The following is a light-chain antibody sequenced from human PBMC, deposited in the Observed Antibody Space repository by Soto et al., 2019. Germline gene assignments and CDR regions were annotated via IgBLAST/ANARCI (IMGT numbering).Light chain of an antibody. CDR1: SSDVGNYNL. Sequence: QSALTQPASVSGSPGQSITISCTGTSSDVGNYNLVSWYQHHPGTAPKLMIYEVSKRPSGVSNRFSGSKSGNTASLTISGLLAEDEADYYCCSVATSPSAVVFGGGTKLTVL. J-gene: IGLJ2*01. V-gene: IGLV2-23*02. CDR2: EVS. CDR3: CSVATSPSAVV.